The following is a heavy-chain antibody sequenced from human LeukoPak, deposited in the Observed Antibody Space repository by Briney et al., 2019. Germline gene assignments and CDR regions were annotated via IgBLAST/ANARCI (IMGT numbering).Heavy chain of an antibody. CDR2: INPNSGGT. J-gene: IGHJ2*01. CDR1: GYTFTGYY. V-gene: IGHV1-2*06. Sequence: ASVKVSCKASGYTFTGYYMHWVRQAPGQGLEWMGRINPNSGGTNYAQKFQGRVTMTRDTSTSTAYMELSRLRSDDTAVYYCARERRYGPNYWYFDLWGRGTLVTVSS. D-gene: IGHD5-18*01. CDR3: ARERRYGPNYWYFDL.